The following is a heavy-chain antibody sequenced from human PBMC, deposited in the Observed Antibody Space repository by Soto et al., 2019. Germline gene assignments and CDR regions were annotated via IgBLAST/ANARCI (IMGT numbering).Heavy chain of an antibody. CDR1: GFSLSTSGVD. J-gene: IGHJ4*02. Sequence: QITLKESGPTLVKPTQTLTLTCTFSGFSLSTSGVDVGWIRQPPGKALEWLALIYWDDDKRYKPSLKSRLTIPKGTTRNQVVLTMTNMDPLDTATYYCAHGRPYSNAPEYFFDYWGQGTLVTVSS. D-gene: IGHD6-13*01. V-gene: IGHV2-5*02. CDR3: AHGRPYSNAPEYFFDY. CDR2: IYWDDDK.